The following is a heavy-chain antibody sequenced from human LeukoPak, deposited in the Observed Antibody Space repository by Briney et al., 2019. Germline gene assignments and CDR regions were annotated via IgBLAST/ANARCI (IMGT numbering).Heavy chain of an antibody. D-gene: IGHD1-26*01. V-gene: IGHV3-21*01. CDR1: GFTFRTYS. CDR2: ISASSKSI. CDR3: AREPPVGPIPN. J-gene: IGHJ4*02. Sequence: GGSLRLSCVGSGFTFRTYSMNWVRLAPGKGLEWVTSISASSKSIYYADSVKGRFTISRDNAKNSLYLQMNSLRAEDTAVYYCAREPPVGPIPNWGQGTLVTVSS.